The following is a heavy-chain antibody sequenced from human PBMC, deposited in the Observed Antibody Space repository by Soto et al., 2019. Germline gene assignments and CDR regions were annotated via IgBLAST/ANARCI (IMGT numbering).Heavy chain of an antibody. Sequence: SETLSLTCAVYGGSFSGYYWSWIRQPPGKGLEWIGEINHSGSTNYNPSLKSRVTISVDTSKNQFSLKLSSVTAADTAVYYCARAQIVVVTAIAYYYGMDVWGQGTTVTVSS. CDR2: INHSGST. J-gene: IGHJ6*02. CDR1: GGSFSGYY. CDR3: ARAQIVVVTAIAYYYGMDV. V-gene: IGHV4-34*01. D-gene: IGHD2-21*02.